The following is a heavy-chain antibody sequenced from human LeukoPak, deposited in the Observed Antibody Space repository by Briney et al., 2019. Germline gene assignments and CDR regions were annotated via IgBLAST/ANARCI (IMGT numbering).Heavy chain of an antibody. CDR2: MKQDGSER. D-gene: IGHD1-1*01. V-gene: IGHV3-7*01. CDR3: ARYKPQYRWDLYYFDY. Sequence: GGSLRLSCAASGFTLSSYWMSWVRQAPGKGLEWVANMKQDGSERYYVDSVKGRFTISGDNAKNSLYLEMNSLRAEDTSVYYCARYKPQYRWDLYYFDYWGQGTLVTVSS. J-gene: IGHJ4*02. CDR1: GFTLSSYW.